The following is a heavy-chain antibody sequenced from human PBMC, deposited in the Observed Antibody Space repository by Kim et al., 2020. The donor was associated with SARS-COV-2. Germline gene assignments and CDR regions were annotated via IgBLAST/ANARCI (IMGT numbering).Heavy chain of an antibody. CDR1: GGSISSYY. V-gene: IGHV4-59*01. Sequence: SETLSLTCTVSGGSISSYYWSWIRQPPGKGLEWIGYIYYSGSTNYNPSLKSRVTISVDTSKNQFSLKLSSVTAADTAVYYCARSRIRLGELSLYYWGQGTLVTVSS. CDR2: IYYSGST. D-gene: IGHD3-16*02. CDR3: ARSRIRLGELSLYY. J-gene: IGHJ4*02.